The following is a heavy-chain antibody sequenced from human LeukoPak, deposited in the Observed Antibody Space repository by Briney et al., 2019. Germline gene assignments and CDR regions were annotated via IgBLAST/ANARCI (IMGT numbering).Heavy chain of an antibody. J-gene: IGHJ6*03. CDR3: ARVSVSGGYYMDV. CDR2: IYTSGST. D-gene: IGHD4-11*01. Sequence: SQTLSLTCTVSGGSISSGGYYWSWIRPPAGKGLEWIGRIYTSGSTNYNPSLQSRVTMSVDTSKNQFPLKLSSVTAADTAVYYCARVSVSGGYYMDVWGKGTTVTVSS. CDR1: GGSISSGGYY. V-gene: IGHV4-61*02.